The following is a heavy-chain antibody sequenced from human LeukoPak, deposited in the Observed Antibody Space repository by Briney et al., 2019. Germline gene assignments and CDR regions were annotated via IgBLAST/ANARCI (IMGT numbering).Heavy chain of an antibody. CDR3: ATSSNYWSGQTAFDI. CDR1: GFTFSSYG. D-gene: IGHD3-3*01. Sequence: GGSLRLSCAASGFTFSSYGMHWVRQAPGKGLEWVAFIRYDGSNKYYADSVKGRFTISRDNSKNTLYLQMNSLRAEDTAVYYCATSSNYWSGQTAFDIWGQGTMVTVSS. J-gene: IGHJ3*02. CDR2: IRYDGSNK. V-gene: IGHV3-30*02.